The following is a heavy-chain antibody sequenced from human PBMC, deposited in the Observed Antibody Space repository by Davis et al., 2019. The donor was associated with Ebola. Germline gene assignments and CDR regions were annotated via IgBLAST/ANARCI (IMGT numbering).Heavy chain of an antibody. CDR3: VKSTHGLNPFDS. D-gene: IGHD5-24*01. CDR2: MWSDGNKK. J-gene: IGHJ4*02. CDR1: GFTFTHYG. Sequence: GESLKISCAASGFTFTHYGMHWVRQVPGKGLDWVAVMWSDGNKKDYADSVKGRFSISRDNSKNTMYLQMNSLRAEDTAMYYCVKSTHGLNPFDSWGQGTLVTVSS. V-gene: IGHV3-33*06.